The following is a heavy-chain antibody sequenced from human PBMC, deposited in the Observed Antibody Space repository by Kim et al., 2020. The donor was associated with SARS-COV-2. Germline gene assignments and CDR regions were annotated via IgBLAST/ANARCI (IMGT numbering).Heavy chain of an antibody. V-gene: IGHV4-39*01. Sequence: NPSLKSRVTISVDTSKNQFSLKLSSVTAADTAVYYCARQRAVAGTDAFDIWGQGTMVTVSS. D-gene: IGHD6-19*01. CDR3: ARQRAVAGTDAFDI. J-gene: IGHJ3*02.